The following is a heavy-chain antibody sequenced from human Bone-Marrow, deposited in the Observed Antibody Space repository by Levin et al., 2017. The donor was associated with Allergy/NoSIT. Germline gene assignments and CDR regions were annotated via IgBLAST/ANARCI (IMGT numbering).Heavy chain of an antibody. CDR2: IDWNSGRV. CDR1: GFTFDEYV. D-gene: IGHD1-1*01. CDR3: ARGTSDYYFNYRLDV. J-gene: IGHJ6*02. V-gene: IGHV3-9*01. Sequence: SLKISCAASGFTFDEYVMHWVRQGPGKGLEWVSGIDWNSGRVGYVDSVKGRFTISRDNAKNSLYLPMDSLRGEDTALYYCARGTSDYYFNYRLDVWGQGTTVFVSS.